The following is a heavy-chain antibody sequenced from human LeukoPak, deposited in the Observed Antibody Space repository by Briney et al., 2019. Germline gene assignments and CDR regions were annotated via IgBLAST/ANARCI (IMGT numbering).Heavy chain of an antibody. V-gene: IGHV4-59*08. CDR2: IYYSGST. D-gene: IGHD1-26*01. J-gene: IGHJ4*02. CDR1: GGSISSYY. CDR3: ARAKWESYYFDY. Sequence: SETLSLSCTVSGGSISSYYWRWIRQPPGKGLEWIGYIYYSGSTNYNPSLKSRVTISVDTSKNQFSLKLSSVTAADTAVYYCARAKWESYYFDYWGQGTLVTVSS.